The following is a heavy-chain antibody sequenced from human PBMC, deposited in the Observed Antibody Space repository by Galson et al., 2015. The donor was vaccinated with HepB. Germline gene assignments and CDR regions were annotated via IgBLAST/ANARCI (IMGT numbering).Heavy chain of an antibody. CDR1: GGSISSGGYY. CDR3: ARGGVGEYQLMRYFDY. J-gene: IGHJ4*02. Sequence: TLSLTCTVSGGSISSGGYYWSWIRQHPGKGLAWIGYIYYSGSTYYNPSLKSRVTISVDTSKNQFSLKLRSVTAADTAVYYCARGGVGEYQLMRYFDYWGQGTLVTVSS. CDR2: IYYSGST. D-gene: IGHD2-2*01. V-gene: IGHV4-31*03.